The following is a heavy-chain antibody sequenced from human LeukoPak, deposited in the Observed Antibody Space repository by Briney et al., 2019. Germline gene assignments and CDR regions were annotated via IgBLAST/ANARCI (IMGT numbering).Heavy chain of an antibody. J-gene: IGHJ4*02. D-gene: IGHD3-3*01. Sequence: GGSLRLSCAASGFTFSSYGMHWVRQAPGKGLEWVAFIRYDGSNKYYADSVKGRFTISRDNSKNTLYLQMNSLRAEDTAVYYCASPPIFGVVIDYWGQGTLVTVSS. CDR2: IRYDGSNK. CDR1: GFTFSSYG. V-gene: IGHV3-30*02. CDR3: ASPPIFGVVIDY.